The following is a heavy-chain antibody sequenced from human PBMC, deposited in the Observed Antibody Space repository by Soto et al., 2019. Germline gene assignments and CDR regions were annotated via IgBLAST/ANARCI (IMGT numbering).Heavy chain of an antibody. CDR3: ARGGRSGYDLSYFDI. Sequence: ASVKVSCKASGYTFTGYYMHWVRQAPGQGLEWMGWINPNSGGANYAQKFQGWVTMTRDTSISTAYMELSRLRSDDTAVYYCARGGRSGYDLSYFDIWGQGTMVTVSS. J-gene: IGHJ3*02. V-gene: IGHV1-2*04. CDR2: INPNSGGA. CDR1: GYTFTGYY. D-gene: IGHD5-12*01.